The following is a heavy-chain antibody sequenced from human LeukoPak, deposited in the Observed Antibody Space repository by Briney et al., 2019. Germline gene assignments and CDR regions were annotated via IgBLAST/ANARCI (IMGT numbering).Heavy chain of an antibody. CDR2: ISAYNGNT. Sequence: ASVKVSCKASGYTFTSYGISWVRQAPGQGLEWMGWISAYNGNTNYAQKLQGRVTMTTDTSTSTAYMELRSLRSDDTAVYYCARDYGSGSYYPDDAFDIWGQGTMVTVSS. V-gene: IGHV1-18*01. D-gene: IGHD3-10*01. CDR1: GYTFTSYG. CDR3: ARDYGSGSYYPDDAFDI. J-gene: IGHJ3*02.